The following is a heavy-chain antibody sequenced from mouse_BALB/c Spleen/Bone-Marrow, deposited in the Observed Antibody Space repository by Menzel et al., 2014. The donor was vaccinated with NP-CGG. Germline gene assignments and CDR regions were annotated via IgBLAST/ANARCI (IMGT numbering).Heavy chain of an antibody. D-gene: IGHD2-1*01. CDR1: GYTFTSSW. CDR3: AREKIYGNYLWYFDV. J-gene: IGHJ1*01. Sequence: QVQLKQSGSVLVRPGASVKLSCKASGYTFTSSWMHWAKQRPGQGLEWIGEIHPNSGNTNYNEKFKGKATLTVDTSSSTVYVDLSSLTSEDSAVYYCAREKIYGNYLWYFDVWGAGTTVTVSS. V-gene: IGHV1S130*01. CDR2: IHPNSGNT.